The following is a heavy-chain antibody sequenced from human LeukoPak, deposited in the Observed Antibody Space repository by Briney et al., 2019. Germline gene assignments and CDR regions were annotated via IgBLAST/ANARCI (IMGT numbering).Heavy chain of an antibody. CDR3: ATAGGGYVVAGLYFDY. V-gene: IGHV1-24*01. J-gene: IGHJ4*02. D-gene: IGHD6-19*01. CDR2: FDPEDGET. CDR1: GYTLTELS. Sequence: GASVKVSCKVSGYTLTELSMHWVRQAPGKGLEWMGGFDPEDGETIYAQKFQGRVTMTEDTSTDTAYMELSSLRSEDTAVYYCATAGGGYVVAGLYFDYWGQGTLATVSS.